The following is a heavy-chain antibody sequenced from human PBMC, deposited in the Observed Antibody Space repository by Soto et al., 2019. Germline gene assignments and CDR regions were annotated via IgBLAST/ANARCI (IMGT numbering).Heavy chain of an antibody. CDR1: GGSISSGDYY. V-gene: IGHV4-30-4*01. CDR3: ARYPADVYGDWFYYYYGMDV. CDR2: IYYSGST. J-gene: IGHJ6*02. D-gene: IGHD4-17*01. Sequence: PSETLSLTCTVSGGSISSGDYYWSWIRQPPGKGLEWIGYIYYSGSTYYNPSLKSRVTISVDTSKNQFSLKLNSVTAADTAVYYCARYPADVYGDWFYYYYGMDVWGQGTTVTVSS.